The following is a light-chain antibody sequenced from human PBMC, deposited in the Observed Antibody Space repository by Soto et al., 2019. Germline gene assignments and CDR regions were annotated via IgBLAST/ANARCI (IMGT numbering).Light chain of an antibody. CDR1: QIISTY. CDR3: QQYGSSPTT. V-gene: IGKV1-39*01. Sequence: DIQITQSPSSLSASVGDRVTITCRASQIISTYLNWYQQKPGKAPNLLIYAASSLQSGVPSRFSGSGSGTDFTLTISRLEPEDSAVYHCQQYGSSPTTFGQGTKVDI. J-gene: IGKJ1*01. CDR2: AAS.